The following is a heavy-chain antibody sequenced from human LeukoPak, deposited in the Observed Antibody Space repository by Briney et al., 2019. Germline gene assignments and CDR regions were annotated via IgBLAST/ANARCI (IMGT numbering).Heavy chain of an antibody. CDR1: GYTFTGYY. J-gene: IGHJ6*02. CDR2: INPNSGGT. Sequence: ASVTVSCQASGYTFTGYYMHWVRPAPGQGLEWMGWINPNSGGTNYAQKFQGRVTMTRDTSISTAYMELSRLRSDDTAVYYCASEPAAMAEVDYYYGMDVWGQGTTVTVSS. D-gene: IGHD2-2*01. CDR3: ASEPAAMAEVDYYYGMDV. V-gene: IGHV1-2*02.